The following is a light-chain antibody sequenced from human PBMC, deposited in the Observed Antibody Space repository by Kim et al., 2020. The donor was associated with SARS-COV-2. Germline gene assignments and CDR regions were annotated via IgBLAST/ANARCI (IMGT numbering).Light chain of an antibody. J-gene: IGLJ1*01. CDR2: DVS. CDR1: SSDVGGYNY. V-gene: IGLV2-14*01. CDR3: SSYTSSSTGV. Sequence: QSALTQPASVSGSPGQSITISCTGTSSDVGGYNYVSWYQQHPDKAPKLMIYDVSKRPSGVSNRFSGSKSGNRASLTISGLQAEDEADYYCSSYTSSSTGVFGTGTKVTVL.